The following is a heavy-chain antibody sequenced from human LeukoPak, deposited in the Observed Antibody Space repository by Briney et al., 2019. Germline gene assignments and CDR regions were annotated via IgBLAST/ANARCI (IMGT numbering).Heavy chain of an antibody. V-gene: IGHV4-39*01. Sequence: PSETLSLTCTVSGGSISSSSYYWGWIRQPPGKGLEWIGSIYYSGSTYYNPSLKSRVTISVDTSKNQFSLKLSSVTAADTVVYYCARQEISSNKFDYWGQGTLVTVSS. D-gene: IGHD2-2*01. CDR2: IYYSGST. J-gene: IGHJ4*02. CDR1: GGSISSSSYY. CDR3: ARQEISSNKFDY.